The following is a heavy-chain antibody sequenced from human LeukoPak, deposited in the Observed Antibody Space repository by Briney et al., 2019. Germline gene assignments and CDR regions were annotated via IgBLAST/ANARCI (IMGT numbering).Heavy chain of an antibody. V-gene: IGHV3-23*01. CDR2: ISGSGGST. CDR3: AREGVQLWLREGYYYYGMDV. D-gene: IGHD5-18*01. CDR1: GFTFSSYA. J-gene: IGHJ6*02. Sequence: LPGGSLRLSCAASGFTFSSYAMSWVRQAPGEGLEWVSAISGSGGSTYYADSVKGRFTISRDNSKNTLYLQMNSLRAEDTAVYYCAREGVQLWLREGYYYYGMDVWGQGTTVTVSS.